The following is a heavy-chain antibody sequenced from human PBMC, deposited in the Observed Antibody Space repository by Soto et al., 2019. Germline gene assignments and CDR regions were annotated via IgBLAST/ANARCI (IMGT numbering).Heavy chain of an antibody. J-gene: IGHJ6*02. CDR2: IIPIFGTA. V-gene: IGHV1-69*01. D-gene: IGHD2-15*01. CDR3: VRDTEIVVVVAATPGDYYGMDV. Sequence: QVQLVQSGAEVKKPGSSVKVSCKASGGTFSSYAISWVRQAPGQGLEWMGGIIPIFGTANYAQKFQGRVTITADESTSTAYMELSSLRSEDTAVYYCVRDTEIVVVVAATPGDYYGMDVWGQGTTVTVSS. CDR1: GGTFSSYA.